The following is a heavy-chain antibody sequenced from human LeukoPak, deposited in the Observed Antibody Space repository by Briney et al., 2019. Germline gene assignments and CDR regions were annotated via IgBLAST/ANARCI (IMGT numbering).Heavy chain of an antibody. D-gene: IGHD2-2*01. CDR1: GYSLTSYW. CDR3: ARGRVVPAAMAWFDP. J-gene: IGHJ5*02. V-gene: IGHV5-10-1*01. Sequence: GESLKISCKGSGYSLTSYWISWVRQMPGKGLEWMGRIDPSDSYTNYSPSFQGHVTISADKSISTAYLQWSSLKASDTAMYYCARGRVVPAAMAWFDPWGQGTLVTVSS. CDR2: IDPSDSYT.